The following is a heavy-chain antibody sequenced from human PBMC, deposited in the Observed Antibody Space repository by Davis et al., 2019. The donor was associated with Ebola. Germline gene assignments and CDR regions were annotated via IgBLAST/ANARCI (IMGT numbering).Heavy chain of an antibody. V-gene: IGHV5-51*01. CDR3: ARQDGDIVVSSRRFDP. CDR2: IYPGDSDT. D-gene: IGHD2-15*01. J-gene: IGHJ5*02. CDR1: GYSFTSYW. Sequence: GESLKISCKGSGYSFTSYWIGWVRQMPGKGLEWMGIIYPGDSDTRYSPSFQGQVTISADKSISTAYLQWSSLKASDTAMYYCARQDGDIVVSSRRFDPWGQGTLVTVSS.